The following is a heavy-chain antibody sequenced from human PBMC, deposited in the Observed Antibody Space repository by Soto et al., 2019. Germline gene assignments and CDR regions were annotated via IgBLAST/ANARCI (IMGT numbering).Heavy chain of an antibody. CDR3: TRLISPVAARHS. CDR1: GYXFTDYS. CDR2: IYPGDSDT. J-gene: IGHJ4*02. V-gene: IGHV5-51*01. D-gene: IGHD2-15*01. Sequence: EXLEICCKCSGYXFTDYSLAWVRHMPGKAPEWIGIIYPGDSDTRYSPSFRGQVTISADKSINTAYLQWSSLKASDNAMYYCTRLISPVAARHSWGQGTLVTVSS.